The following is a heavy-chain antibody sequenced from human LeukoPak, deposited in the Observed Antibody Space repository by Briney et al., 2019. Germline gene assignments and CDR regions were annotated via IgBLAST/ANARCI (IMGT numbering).Heavy chain of an antibody. CDR3: ARASLIVPAAQYAFDI. V-gene: IGHV3-30*04. CDR1: GFTFSSYA. Sequence: GGSLRLSCAASGFTFSSYAMHWVRQAPGKGLEWVTIISYDGTNKYYADSVKGRFTISRDNSKNTLFLQMNSLRAEDTAVYYCARASLIVPAAQYAFDIWGQGTMVTVSS. D-gene: IGHD2-2*01. J-gene: IGHJ3*02. CDR2: ISYDGTNK.